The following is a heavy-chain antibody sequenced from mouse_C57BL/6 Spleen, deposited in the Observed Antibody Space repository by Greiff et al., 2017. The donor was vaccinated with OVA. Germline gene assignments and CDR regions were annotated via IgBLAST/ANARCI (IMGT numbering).Heavy chain of an antibody. D-gene: IGHD2-5*01. J-gene: IGHJ2*01. V-gene: IGHV14-2*01. CDR2: IDPEDGDT. Sequence: VQLQQSGAELVKPGASVKLSCTASGFNIKDYYLHWVKQRTEQGLEWIGRIDPEDGDTNYAPNFQGKATMTADTSSNTAYLQLSSLTSEDTAVDYCARYYSNYYFDYWGQGTTLTVSS. CDR3: ARYYSNYYFDY. CDR1: GFNIKDYY.